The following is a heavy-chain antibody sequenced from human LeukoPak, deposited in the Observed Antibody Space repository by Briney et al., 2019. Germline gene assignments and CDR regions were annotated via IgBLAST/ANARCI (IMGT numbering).Heavy chain of an antibody. CDR2: IIPIFGTA. CDR1: GGTFSSYA. V-gene: IGHV1-69*13. D-gene: IGHD1-14*01. Sequence: GASVKVSCKASGGTFSSYAISWVRQAPGQGLEWMGGIIPIFGTANYAQKFQGRVTITADESTSTAYMELSSLRSEDTAVYYCARPRINAHEGAFDIWGQGTTVTVSS. J-gene: IGHJ3*02. CDR3: ARPRINAHEGAFDI.